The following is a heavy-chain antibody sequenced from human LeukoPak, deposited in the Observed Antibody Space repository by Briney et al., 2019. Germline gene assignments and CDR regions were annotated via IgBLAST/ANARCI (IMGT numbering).Heavy chain of an antibody. Sequence: GGSLRLSCAASGFTFSSYAMSWVRQAPGKGLEWGSAISGSGGSTYYADSVKGRFTISRDNSKNTLYLQMNSLRAEDTAVYYCAKYRYGVLWFGESIIDYWGQGTLVTVSS. CDR3: AKYRYGVLWFGESIIDY. J-gene: IGHJ4*02. D-gene: IGHD3-10*01. V-gene: IGHV3-23*01. CDR2: ISGSGGST. CDR1: GFTFSSYA.